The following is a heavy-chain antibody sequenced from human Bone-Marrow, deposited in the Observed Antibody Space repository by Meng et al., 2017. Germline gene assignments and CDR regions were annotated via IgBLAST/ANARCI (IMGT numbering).Heavy chain of an antibody. CDR2: IIDSDGGA. V-gene: IGHV3-23*01. D-gene: IGHD1-1*01. CDR3: ANGRSADY. CDR1: GFTFINYG. J-gene: IGHJ4*01. Sequence: GGSLRLSCAASGFTFINYGMTWVRQAPGKGLERVSIIDSDGGAYYADSVKGRFTISRDNSKNTVYLQMNSLRAEDTAVYYCANGRSADYWGHGTLVTVSS.